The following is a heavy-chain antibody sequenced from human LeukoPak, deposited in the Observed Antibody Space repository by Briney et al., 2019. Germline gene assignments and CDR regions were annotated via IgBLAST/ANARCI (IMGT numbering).Heavy chain of an antibody. Sequence: GGSLRLSCAASGFTSSSYAMSWGRRAPGPGVEWVSAISGSGGSTYYADSVKGRFTISRDNSKNTLYLQMNSLRAEDTAVYYCAKDKPDSYDAFDIWGQGTMVTVSS. D-gene: IGHD5-18*01. CDR1: GFTSSSYA. CDR2: ISGSGGST. J-gene: IGHJ3*02. CDR3: AKDKPDSYDAFDI. V-gene: IGHV3-23*01.